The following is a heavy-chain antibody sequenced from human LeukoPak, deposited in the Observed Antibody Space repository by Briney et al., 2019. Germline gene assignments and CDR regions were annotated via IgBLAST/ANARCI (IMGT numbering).Heavy chain of an antibody. CDR3: ASYVFISGSHFDS. V-gene: IGHV4-39*01. J-gene: IGHJ4*02. D-gene: IGHD3-22*01. Sequence: SETLCLTCTISGGSISSTTYYWGWIRQPPGKGLEWIGSICYSGTTYYNPSLKSRVTISVDTSKNQFFLKLSSVTAADTALYYCASYVFISGSHFDSWGQGTLVTVSS. CDR1: GGSISSTTYY. CDR2: ICYSGTT.